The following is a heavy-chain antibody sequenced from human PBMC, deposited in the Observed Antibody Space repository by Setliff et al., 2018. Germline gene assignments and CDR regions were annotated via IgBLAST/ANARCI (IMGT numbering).Heavy chain of an antibody. CDR2: IYIGGSA. CDR3: ARDKPIIVGAPMDWFDP. CDR1: GGSISSYY. Sequence: SETLSLTCTVSGGSISSYYWSWIRQPAGKGLEWIGHIYIGGSANYNPSLKSRVTISVDTSKNQFSLKLSSVTAADTAVYYCARDKPIIVGAPMDWFDPWGQGTLVTVSS. D-gene: IGHD1-26*01. V-gene: IGHV4-4*07. J-gene: IGHJ5*02.